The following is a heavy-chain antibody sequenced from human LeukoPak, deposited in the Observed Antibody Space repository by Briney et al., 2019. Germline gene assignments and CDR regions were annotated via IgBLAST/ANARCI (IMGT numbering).Heavy chain of an antibody. Sequence: PGGSLRLSCAASGFTFSRYWMSWVRQAPGKGLEWVANINQDGSEKYYVDSVKGRSTISRDNAKNSLYLQMSSLRAEDTAVYYCVKDKLAHCSSMTCSDFDSWGQGTLVTVSS. V-gene: IGHV3-7*03. CDR1: GFTFSRYW. J-gene: IGHJ4*02. CDR2: INQDGSEK. D-gene: IGHD2-2*01. CDR3: VKDKLAHCSSMTCSDFDS.